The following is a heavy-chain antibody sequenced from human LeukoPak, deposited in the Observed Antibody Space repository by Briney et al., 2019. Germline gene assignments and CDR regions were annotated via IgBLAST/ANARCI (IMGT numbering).Heavy chain of an antibody. J-gene: IGHJ4*02. CDR2: ISYDGSNK. Sequence: GGSLRLSCAASGFTFSSYAMHWVRQAPGKGLEWVAVISYDGSNKYYADSVKGRFTISRDNSKNTLYLQMNSLRAEDTAVYYCASEGDSYGGQYRDYWGQGTLVSVCS. D-gene: IGHD5-18*01. V-gene: IGHV3-30*04. CDR1: GFTFSSYA. CDR3: ASEGDSYGGQYRDY.